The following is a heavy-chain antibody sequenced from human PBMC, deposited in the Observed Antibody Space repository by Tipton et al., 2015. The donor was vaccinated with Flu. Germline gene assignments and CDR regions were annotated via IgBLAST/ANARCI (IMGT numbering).Heavy chain of an antibody. CDR3: ARDLLEFGSCTTHSCYYGFDP. V-gene: IGHV4-4*07. D-gene: IGHD2-2*03. CDR2: IYSSGST. CDR1: GGSISSDY. J-gene: IGHJ5*02. Sequence: TLSLTCTVSGGSISSDYWSWVRQPAGKGLEWIGRIYSSGSTWYNPALKGRVSMSVDTSENQFSLRLSSVTDADTAVYYCARDLLEFGSCTTHSCYYGFDPWGPGALVTVSS.